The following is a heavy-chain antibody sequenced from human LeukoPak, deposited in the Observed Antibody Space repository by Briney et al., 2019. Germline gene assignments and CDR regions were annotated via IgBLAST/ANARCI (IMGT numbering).Heavy chain of an antibody. D-gene: IGHD1-26*01. Sequence: QAGGSLRLSCAGSGFTVRNTYMTWDRQAPGKGLEWVSVIYSGGNTYYADSVKGRFITSRDNSKNTVFLQMNSLRAEDTAVYFCARGGSVGSYYYFDYWGQGTLVTVSS. CDR2: IYSGGNT. J-gene: IGHJ4*02. CDR3: ARGGSVGSYYYFDY. CDR1: GFTVRNTY. V-gene: IGHV3-53*01.